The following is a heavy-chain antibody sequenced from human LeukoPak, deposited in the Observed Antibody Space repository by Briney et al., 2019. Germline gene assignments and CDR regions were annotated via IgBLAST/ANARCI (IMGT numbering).Heavy chain of an antibody. CDR3: ARSGNSSTYYYYMDV. CDR1: GFTVSNNY. J-gene: IGHJ6*03. D-gene: IGHD4-23*01. V-gene: IGHV3-66*02. Sequence: GGSLRLSCAASGFTVSNNYMSWVRQAPGKGLEWVSAIYSGGSTYYADSVKGRFTISRDNSKNTLYLQMNSLRAEDTAVYYCARSGNSSTYYYYMDVWGKGTTVTVSS. CDR2: IYSGGST.